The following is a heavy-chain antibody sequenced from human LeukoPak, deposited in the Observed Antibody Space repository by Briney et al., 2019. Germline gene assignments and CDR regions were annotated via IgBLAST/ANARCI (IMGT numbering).Heavy chain of an antibody. D-gene: IGHD3-22*01. J-gene: IGHJ3*02. Sequence: PGGSLRLSCTASEITFSNYWMSWVRQAPGKGLEWIGSIYYSGSTYYNPSLKSRVTISVDTSKNQFSLKLSSVTAADTAVYYCARGDYYDSSGYYLIFQKYAFDIWGQGTMVTVSS. CDR2: IYYSGST. V-gene: IGHV4-39*01. CDR1: EITFSNYW. CDR3: ARGDYYDSSGYYLIFQKYAFDI.